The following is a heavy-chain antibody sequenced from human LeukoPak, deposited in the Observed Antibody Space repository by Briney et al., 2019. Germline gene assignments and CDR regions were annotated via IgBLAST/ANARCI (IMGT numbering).Heavy chain of an antibody. V-gene: IGHV3-53*01. CDR3: AREVRGYYFDY. CDR1: GFIVSSNY. J-gene: IGHJ4*02. Sequence: PGGSLRLSCAASGFIVSSNYMSWVRQAPGKGLEWVSVISSGGNTYYADSVKGRFTISRDNSKNTVFLHMNSLRAEDTAVYYCAREVRGYYFDYWGQRTLVTVSS. CDR2: ISSGGNT. D-gene: IGHD3-22*01.